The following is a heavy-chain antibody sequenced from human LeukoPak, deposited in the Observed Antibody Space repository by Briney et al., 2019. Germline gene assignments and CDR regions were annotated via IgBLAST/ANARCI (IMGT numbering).Heavy chain of an antibody. Sequence: GGSLRLSCAASEFTFSSYSINWVRQAPETGLEWVSSISSSGTYTYYADSVKGRFTISRDNAKNSLYLQMNSLRAEDTAVYYCARDPPAGTTYYFDYWGQGTLVTVSS. CDR3: ARDPPAGTTYYFDY. CDR1: EFTFSSYS. V-gene: IGHV3-21*01. J-gene: IGHJ4*02. D-gene: IGHD1-7*01. CDR2: ISSSGTYT.